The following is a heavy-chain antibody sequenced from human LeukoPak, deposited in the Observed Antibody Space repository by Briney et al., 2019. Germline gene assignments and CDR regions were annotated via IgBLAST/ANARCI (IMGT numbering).Heavy chain of an antibody. J-gene: IGHJ5*02. CDR1: GYTFTSYY. Sequence: ASVKVSCKASGYTFTSYYMHWVRQAPGQGLEWMGIINPSGGSTSYARKFQGRVTMTRDTSTSTVYMELSSLRSEDTAVYYCARDGRIAVAGTVPNWFDPWGQGTLVTVSS. D-gene: IGHD6-19*01. CDR3: ARDGRIAVAGTVPNWFDP. V-gene: IGHV1-46*01. CDR2: INPSGGST.